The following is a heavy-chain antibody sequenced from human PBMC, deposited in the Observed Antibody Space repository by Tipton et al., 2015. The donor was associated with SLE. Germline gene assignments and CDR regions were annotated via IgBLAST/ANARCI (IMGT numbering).Heavy chain of an antibody. Sequence: SLRLSCAASGFTFTNSWMHWVRQAPGKGLVWVSRISDGSSTTYADSVSGRFTISRDNAKIPLDIQRNTLRAEDTAVYCWTRYSRGSRDSWGQGTLGTVAS. CDR1: GFTFTNSW. CDR2: ISDGSST. V-gene: IGHV3-74*03. J-gene: IGHJ4*02. D-gene: IGHD1-26*01. CDR3: TRYSRGSRDS.